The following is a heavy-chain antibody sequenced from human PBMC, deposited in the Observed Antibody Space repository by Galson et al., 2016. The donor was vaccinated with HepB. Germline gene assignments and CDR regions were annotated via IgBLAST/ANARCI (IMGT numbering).Heavy chain of an antibody. Sequence: SLRLSCAASGFIFSDYAMSWVRQAPGKGLEWVSTVSDSGGGITYYADYVKGRFTISRHNSKNTVYLQMNNLRAEDTAMYYCARDFAYTSGWDDLDYYYGMDVWGQGTTVTVSS. J-gene: IGHJ6*02. CDR3: ARDFAYTSGWDDLDYYYGMDV. CDR1: GFIFSDYA. CDR2: VSDSGGGIT. V-gene: IGHV3-23*01. D-gene: IGHD6-19*01.